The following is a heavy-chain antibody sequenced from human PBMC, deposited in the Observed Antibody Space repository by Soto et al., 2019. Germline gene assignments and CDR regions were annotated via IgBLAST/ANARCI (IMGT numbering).Heavy chain of an antibody. D-gene: IGHD2-15*01. CDR1: GFTVSSNY. V-gene: IGHV3-53*01. J-gene: IGHJ5*02. CDR2: IYSGGNT. CDR3: ARGSDSAKIRFDP. Sequence: TGGSLRLSCAASGFTVSSNYMSWVRQAPGKGLEWVSVIYSGGNTDYADSVKGRFSISRDSSRNTVYLQMNNLRVEDTAVYYCARGSDSAKIRFDPWGQGTLVTVSS.